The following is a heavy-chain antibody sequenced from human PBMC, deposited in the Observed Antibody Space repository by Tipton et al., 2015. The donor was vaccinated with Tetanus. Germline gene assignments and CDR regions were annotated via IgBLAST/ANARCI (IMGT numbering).Heavy chain of an antibody. V-gene: IGHV3-30*18. CDR3: AKAGKPCTTAYCPPYYYYMDV. CDR2: ISPDGKTE. Sequence: RSLRLSCAASGFGFRTFGMHWVRQAPGKGLEWAAVISPDGKTEDYADSVKGRFTISRDNSKNTLYLQMNSLRVEDTAVYYCAKAGKPCTTAYCPPYYYYMDVWGKGTTVTVSS. CDR1: GFGFRTFG. J-gene: IGHJ6*03. D-gene: IGHD2/OR15-2a*01.